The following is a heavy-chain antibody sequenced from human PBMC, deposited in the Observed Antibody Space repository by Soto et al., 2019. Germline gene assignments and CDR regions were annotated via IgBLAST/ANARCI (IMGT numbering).Heavy chain of an antibody. Sequence: QVQLVQSGAEVKKPGSSVKVSCKASGGTFSSYAISWVRQAPGQGLEWMGGIIPIFGTANYAQKVQGRVTITADESTSTADMELRSLKSEGTGVYYCAGEGWELLSTWFDPWGQGTLVTVSS. CDR2: IIPIFGTA. D-gene: IGHD1-26*01. CDR3: AGEGWELLSTWFDP. CDR1: GGTFSSYA. V-gene: IGHV1-69*01. J-gene: IGHJ5*02.